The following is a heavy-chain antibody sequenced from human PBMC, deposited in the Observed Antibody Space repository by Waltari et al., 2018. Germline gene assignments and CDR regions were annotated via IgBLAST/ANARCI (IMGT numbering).Heavy chain of an antibody. V-gene: IGHV3-30*02. J-gene: IGHJ3*02. Sequence: QVQLVESGGGVVQPGGSLRLPCAASGFMLTSYGVLWVRQAPGKGLEWVTFIQRDGTRKDYADSVKGRFSISRDTSKNTVYLQMNSLSPEDTAVYYCVKDPGLGGDFDIWGQGTMVTVSS. D-gene: IGHD2-21*01. CDR2: IQRDGTRK. CDR1: GFMLTSYG. CDR3: VKDPGLGGDFDI.